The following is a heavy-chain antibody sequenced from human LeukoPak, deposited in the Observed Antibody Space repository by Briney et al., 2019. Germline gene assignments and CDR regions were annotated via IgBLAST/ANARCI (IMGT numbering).Heavy chain of an antibody. Sequence: GGSLRLSCAASGFTFSTYVMHWVRQAPGKGLEWVAFIRYDGSNKYYVDSVKGRFTISRDNSKNTLYLQMNSLRAEDTAVYYCAKWRTGDSYGYEYWGQGTLVTVSS. CDR1: GFTFSTYV. J-gene: IGHJ4*02. D-gene: IGHD5-18*01. V-gene: IGHV3-30*02. CDR3: AKWRTGDSYGYEY. CDR2: IRYDGSNK.